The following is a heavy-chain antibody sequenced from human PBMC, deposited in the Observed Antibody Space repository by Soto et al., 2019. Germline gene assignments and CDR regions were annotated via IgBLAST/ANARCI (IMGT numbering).Heavy chain of an antibody. V-gene: IGHV1-69*06. CDR2: IIPMFGTP. J-gene: IGHJ4*02. CDR3: ARGWETVGATSPFAY. D-gene: IGHD1-26*01. Sequence: QVQLVQSGAEVKKPGSSVKVSCKASGGTFSNYAISWVRQAPGQGLEWMGGIIPMFGTPNYAQRLQGRVRITADKSTSTASMEVRNLKSDDTAVYYCARGWETVGATSPFAYWGQGTLVTVSS. CDR1: GGTFSNYA.